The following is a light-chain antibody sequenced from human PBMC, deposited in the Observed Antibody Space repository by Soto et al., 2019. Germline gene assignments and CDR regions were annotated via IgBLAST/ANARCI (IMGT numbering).Light chain of an antibody. V-gene: IGKV3-20*01. J-gene: IGKJ3*01. CDR3: HPYASSPT. CDR2: GAS. Sequence: IVLTECRGTLSLSPGERATLSCRASQSVSSSYLAWYQQKPGQAPRLLIYGASSRATGIPDRFSGSGSGTDFTLTISRLEPEDFAVYYCHPYASSPTFGPGTKVDIK. CDR1: QSVSSSY.